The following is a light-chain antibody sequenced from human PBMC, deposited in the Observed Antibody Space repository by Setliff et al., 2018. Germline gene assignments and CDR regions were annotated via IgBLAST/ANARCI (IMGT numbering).Light chain of an antibody. V-gene: IGLV1-44*01. CDR3: AAWDDSLNGHVV. Sequence: QSVLTQPPSASGTPGQRVTISCSGSSSNIGSNTVNWYQQLPGTAPKLLIYRNNQRPSGVTDRFSGSKSGTSASLAISGLQSEDEADYYCAAWDDSLNGHVVFGGGTKVTVL. CDR2: RNN. CDR1: SSNIGSNT. J-gene: IGLJ2*01.